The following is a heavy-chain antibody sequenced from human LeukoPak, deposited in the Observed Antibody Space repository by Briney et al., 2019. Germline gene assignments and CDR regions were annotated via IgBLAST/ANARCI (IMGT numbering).Heavy chain of an antibody. J-gene: IGHJ4*02. V-gene: IGHV1-8*03. Sequence: ASVKVSCKASGGTFSSYAISWVRQATGRGLEWMGWMSPDSGNTVYAQSFQGRVTLTRDTSISTAYMELSSLRSDDTAFYYCARGGSPMVGLVDFDHWGQGTLVTVSS. D-gene: IGHD4/OR15-4a*01. CDR1: GGTFSSYA. CDR3: ARGGSPMVGLVDFDH. CDR2: MSPDSGNT.